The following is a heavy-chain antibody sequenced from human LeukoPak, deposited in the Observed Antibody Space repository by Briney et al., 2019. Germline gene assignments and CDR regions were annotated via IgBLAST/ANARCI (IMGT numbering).Heavy chain of an antibody. V-gene: IGHV4-30-4*01. CDR3: ASVYGRMVRGTIDY. Sequence: SETLSLTCTVSGGSISSGDYYWSWIRQPPGKGLGWIGYIYYSGSTYYNPSMKRRITISVDTSKNQFSLKLSSVAAADTAVYYCASVYGRMVRGTIDYWGQGTLVTVGS. D-gene: IGHD3-10*01. CDR1: GGSISSGDYY. CDR2: IYYSGST. J-gene: IGHJ4*02.